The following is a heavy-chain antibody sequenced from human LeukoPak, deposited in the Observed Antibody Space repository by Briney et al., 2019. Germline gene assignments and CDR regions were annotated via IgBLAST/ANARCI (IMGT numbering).Heavy chain of an antibody. CDR2: IYHSGSP. Sequence: PSGTLSLTCAVSGGSISSNNWWGWVRQPPGKGLEWIGEIYHSGSPNYNPSLKSRVTISVDKSRNHFSLNLSSVTAADTAVYYCARDGYDFPGRWFDPWGQGTLVTVSS. J-gene: IGHJ5*02. D-gene: IGHD3-3*01. V-gene: IGHV4-4*02. CDR1: GGSISSNNW. CDR3: ARDGYDFPGRWFDP.